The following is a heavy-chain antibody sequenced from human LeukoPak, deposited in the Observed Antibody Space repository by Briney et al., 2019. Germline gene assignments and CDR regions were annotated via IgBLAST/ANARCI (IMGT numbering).Heavy chain of an antibody. Sequence: ASVKVSCKASGYTFTGYYMHWVRQAPGQGLEWMGWINPNSGGTNYAQKFQGRVTMTRDTSISTAYMELSRLKSEDTAAYYCARDHFFDIWGQGTMVTVSS. CDR2: INPNSGGT. J-gene: IGHJ3*02. V-gene: IGHV1-2*02. CDR3: ARDHFFDI. CDR1: GYTFTGYY.